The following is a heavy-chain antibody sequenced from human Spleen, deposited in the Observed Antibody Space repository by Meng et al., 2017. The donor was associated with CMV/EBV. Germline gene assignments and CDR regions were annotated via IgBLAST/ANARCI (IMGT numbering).Heavy chain of an antibody. V-gene: IGHV1-2*02. CDR1: GYTFSDYY. CDR3: ATRNLEVHDY. CDR2: MNPRSGGT. D-gene: IGHD1-7*01. J-gene: IGHJ4*02. Sequence: VSCKASGYTFSDYYIHWVRQAPGQGLEWMGWMNPRSGGTNFAQKFQGRVTMTRDTSISTAYMELSSLRSDDTAFYYCATRNLEVHDYWGQGTLVTVSS.